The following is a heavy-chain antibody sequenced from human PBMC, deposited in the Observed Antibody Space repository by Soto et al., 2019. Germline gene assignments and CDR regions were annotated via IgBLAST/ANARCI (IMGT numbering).Heavy chain of an antibody. CDR1: GFTFSSYS. V-gene: IGHV3-21*01. Sequence: PGGSLRLSCAASGFTFSSYSMNWVRQAPGKGLEWVSSISSSSSYIYYADSVKGRFTISRDNAKNSLYLQMNSLRAEDTAVHYCARDGDYYDSSGKEMKYYYYYGMDVWGQGTTVTVSS. J-gene: IGHJ6*02. CDR2: ISSSSSYI. CDR3: ARDGDYYDSSGKEMKYYYYYGMDV. D-gene: IGHD3-22*01.